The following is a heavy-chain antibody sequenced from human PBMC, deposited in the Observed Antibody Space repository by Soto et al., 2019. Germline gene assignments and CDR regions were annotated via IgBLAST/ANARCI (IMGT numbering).Heavy chain of an antibody. V-gene: IGHV3-23*01. D-gene: IGHD3-22*01. CDR3: AKDWPPSPTYYYDSSGNDAFDI. CDR2: ISGSGGST. CDR1: GFTFSSYA. Sequence: GGSLRLSCAASGFTFSSYAMSWVRQAPGKGLEWVSAISGSGGSTYYADSVKGRFTISRDNSKNTLYLQMNSLRAEDTAVYYCAKDWPPSPTYYYDSSGNDAFDIWGQGTMVTVSS. J-gene: IGHJ3*02.